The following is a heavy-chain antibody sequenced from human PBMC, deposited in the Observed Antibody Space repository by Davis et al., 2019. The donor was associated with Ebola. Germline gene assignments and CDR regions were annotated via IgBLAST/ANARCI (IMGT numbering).Heavy chain of an antibody. Sequence: GESLKISCAASGGRGRTGGMTWVRQAPGKGPEWVASINQAGTAKYYVDSMKGRFTISRDNAENSLYLQMNSLRPEDTALYFCARGTSGSPNWFAPCGPRTLFPFSS. J-gene: IGHJ5*02. CDR3: ARGTSGSPNWFAP. CDR2: INQAGTAK. V-gene: IGHV3-7*04. CDR1: GGRGRTGG. D-gene: IGHD1-14*01.